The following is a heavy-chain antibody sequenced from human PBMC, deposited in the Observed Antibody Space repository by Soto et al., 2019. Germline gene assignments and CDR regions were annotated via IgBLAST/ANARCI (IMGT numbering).Heavy chain of an antibody. CDR2: ISAYNGNT. CDR3: ARSSGYFPGSYYYYMDV. D-gene: IGHD3-22*01. J-gene: IGHJ6*03. Sequence: GPSVKVSCKASGYTFTSYGISWVRQAPGQGLEWMGWISAYNGNTNYAQKLQGRVTMTTDTSTSTAYMELRSLRSDDTAVYYCARSSGYFPGSYYYYMDVWGKGTTVTVSS. CDR1: GYTFTSYG. V-gene: IGHV1-18*01.